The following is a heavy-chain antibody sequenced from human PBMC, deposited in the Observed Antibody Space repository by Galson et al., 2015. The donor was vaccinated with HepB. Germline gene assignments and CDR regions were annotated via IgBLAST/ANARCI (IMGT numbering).Heavy chain of an antibody. V-gene: IGHV3-23*01. Sequence: LRLSCAASGFTFSSYAMSWVRQTPGKRLEWVSSISGSGGRTKYADSVKGRFAISRDNSKNTLYLQMNSLRAEDTAVYYCTKGFVDYLPILNFDYWGQGTLVTVSS. CDR3: TKGFVDYLPILNFDY. CDR2: ISGSGGRT. J-gene: IGHJ4*02. D-gene: IGHD3-16*01. CDR1: GFTFSSYA.